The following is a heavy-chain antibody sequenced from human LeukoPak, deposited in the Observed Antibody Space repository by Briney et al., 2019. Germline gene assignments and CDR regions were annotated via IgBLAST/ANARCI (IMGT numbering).Heavy chain of an antibody. V-gene: IGHV4-34*01. CDR2: INHSGST. Sequence: PSETLSLTCAVYGGSFSGYYWSWIRQPPGKGLEWIGEINHSGSTNYNPSLKSRVTISVDTSKNQFSLKLSSVTAADTAVYYCARHPVYCSSTSCRYINDWGQGTLVTVSS. CDR1: GGSFSGYY. J-gene: IGHJ4*02. D-gene: IGHD2-2*01. CDR3: ARHPVYCSSTSCRYIND.